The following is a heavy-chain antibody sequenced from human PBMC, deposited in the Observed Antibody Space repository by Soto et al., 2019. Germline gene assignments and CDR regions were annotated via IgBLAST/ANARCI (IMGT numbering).Heavy chain of an antibody. CDR3: TRDQGEGGNWFDP. Sequence: SETLSLTCTVSGGSISSYYWSWIRQPPGKGLEWIGYITYSGSTNYNPSLKSRVTISLDTSKNQFSLNLTSVTAADTAVYYCTRDQGEGGNWFDPWGQGTLVTVSS. D-gene: IGHD3-16*01. V-gene: IGHV4-59*01. J-gene: IGHJ5*02. CDR2: ITYSGST. CDR1: GGSISSYY.